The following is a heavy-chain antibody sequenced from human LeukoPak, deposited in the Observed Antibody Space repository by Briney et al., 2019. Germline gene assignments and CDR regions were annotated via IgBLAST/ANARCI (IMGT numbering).Heavy chain of an antibody. CDR1: GGSISNFY. V-gene: IGHV4-4*07. CDR2: ISTSGNT. Sequence: SETLSLTCTVSGGSISNFYWSRIRQPAGKGLEWIGRISTSGNTDYNPYLKSRVTMSVDTSKKQFSLKLSSVTAADTAVYYCASDAFYDSGGYYYYWGQGTLVTVSS. CDR3: ASDAFYDSGGYYYY. D-gene: IGHD3-22*01. J-gene: IGHJ4*02.